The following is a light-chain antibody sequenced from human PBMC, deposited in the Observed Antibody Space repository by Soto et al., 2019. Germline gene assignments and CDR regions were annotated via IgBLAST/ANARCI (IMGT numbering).Light chain of an antibody. Sequence: DIQMTQSPSSLSASVGDRVTITCRASQSISTYLNWYQQKAGLAPTLLIYAASSLQSGVPSRFSGSGSGTDFTLTISSLQPEDFATYYCQQTYSTPRTCCQGTKVEIK. CDR1: QSISTY. V-gene: IGKV1-39*01. CDR3: QQTYSTPRT. J-gene: IGKJ1*01. CDR2: AAS.